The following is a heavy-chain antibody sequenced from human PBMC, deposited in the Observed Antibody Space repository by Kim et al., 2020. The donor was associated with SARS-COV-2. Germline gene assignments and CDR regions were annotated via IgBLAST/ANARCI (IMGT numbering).Heavy chain of an antibody. Sequence: GGSLRLSCAASGFTFSTYGMHWVRQAPGKGLEWVAMIWNDGSNKYYADSMKGRFTISRDNSKNTLYLQMTSLRAEDTAVYYCATEYSSSSAFDYWGQGTLLPVSS. V-gene: IGHV3-33*01. J-gene: IGHJ4*02. CDR1: GFTFSTYG. D-gene: IGHD6-6*01. CDR2: IWNDGSNK. CDR3: ATEYSSSSAFDY.